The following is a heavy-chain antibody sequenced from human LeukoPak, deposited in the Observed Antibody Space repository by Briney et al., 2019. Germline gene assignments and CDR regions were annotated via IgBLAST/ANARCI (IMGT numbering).Heavy chain of an antibody. J-gene: IGHJ4*02. CDR1: GNSLIRYW. CDR2: IYPADSDT. D-gene: IGHD3-22*01. CDR3: ARHGAILSSSYKRDY. Sequence: PGESPETLRNASGNSLIRYWIAWVPQIPGKGLEWMGFIYPADSDTRYSPSCQGQVTISADKSISTAYLQWSSLKASDTAMYYCARHGAILSSSYKRDYWAQGTLVSVSS. V-gene: IGHV5-51*01.